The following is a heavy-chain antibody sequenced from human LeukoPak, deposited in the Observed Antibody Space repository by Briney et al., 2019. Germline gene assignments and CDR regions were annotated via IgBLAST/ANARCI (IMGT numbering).Heavy chain of an antibody. V-gene: IGHV3-20*04. CDR3: ARGTKMVPPFVYYCYYMDV. D-gene: IGHD4/OR15-4a*01. CDR1: GFTFDDYG. Sequence: GGSLRLSCAASGFTFDDYGMSWVRQAPGKGLEWVSGINRKGGSPSYADSVKGRFTISRDNAKNSLYLQMNSLRAEDTALYYCARGTKMVPPFVYYCYYMDVWGKGTTVIVSS. J-gene: IGHJ6*03. CDR2: INRKGGSP.